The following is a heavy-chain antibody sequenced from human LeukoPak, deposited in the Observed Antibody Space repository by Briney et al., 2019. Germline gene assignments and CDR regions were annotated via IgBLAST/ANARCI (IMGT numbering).Heavy chain of an antibody. V-gene: IGHV3-48*01. CDR2: IGTSSTTI. J-gene: IGHJ4*02. CDR1: GFTFSSYT. Sequence: GGSLRLSCAASGFTFSSYTMNWVRQPPGKGLEWVSNIGTSSTTIYYADSVKGRFTISRDNAKNSLYLQMNSLRAEDTAVYYCARIRYCSNTSCPLLVDYWGQGTLVAVSS. D-gene: IGHD2-2*01. CDR3: ARIRYCSNTSCPLLVDY.